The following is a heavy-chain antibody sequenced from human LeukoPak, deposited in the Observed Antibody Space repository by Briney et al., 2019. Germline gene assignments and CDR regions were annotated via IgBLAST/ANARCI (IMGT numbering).Heavy chain of an antibody. CDR2: INQDGTKK. Sequence: GRSLRLSCAASGFTFSSYAMHWVRQAPGKGLEWVANINQDGTKKSYVDSVKGRFTISRDNAKNSLYLQMNGLRADDTGVYYCASQPAAADVDYWGQGALVTVSS. CDR1: GFTFSSYA. D-gene: IGHD2-2*01. J-gene: IGHJ4*02. V-gene: IGHV3-7*03. CDR3: ASQPAAADVDY.